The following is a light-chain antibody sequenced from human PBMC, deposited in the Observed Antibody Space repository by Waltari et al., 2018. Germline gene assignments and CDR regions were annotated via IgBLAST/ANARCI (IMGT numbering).Light chain of an antibody. Sequence: DIQLTQSPSFLSASLGDRVTITCRASQDINIYLAWYQQKPGKAPNLLISVASTLQVGVPSRFRGSGSGTEFFLTISSLQPEDFATYFCQQLETYPLTFGGGTKVEIK. CDR2: VAS. V-gene: IGKV1-9*01. J-gene: IGKJ4*01. CDR1: QDINIY. CDR3: QQLETYPLT.